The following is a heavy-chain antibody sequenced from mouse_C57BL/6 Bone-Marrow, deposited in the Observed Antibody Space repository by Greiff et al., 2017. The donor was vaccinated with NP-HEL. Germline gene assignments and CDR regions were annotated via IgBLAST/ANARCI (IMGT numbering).Heavy chain of an antibody. D-gene: IGHD2-10*01. Sequence: EVKLVESGGGLVQPKGSLKLSCAASGFSFNTYAMNWVRQAPGKGLEWVARIRSKSNNYATYYADSVKDRFTISRDDSESMLYLQMNNLKTEDTAMYYCVRHGDLLPDFDVWGTGTTVTVSS. J-gene: IGHJ1*03. V-gene: IGHV10-1*01. CDR3: VRHGDLLPDFDV. CDR2: IRSKSNNYAT. CDR1: GFSFNTYA.